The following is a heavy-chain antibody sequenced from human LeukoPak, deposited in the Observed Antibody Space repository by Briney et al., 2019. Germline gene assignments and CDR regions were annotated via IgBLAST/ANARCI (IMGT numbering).Heavy chain of an antibody. CDR3: ARSRGAGPGAYFDY. V-gene: IGHV3-21*05. CDR2: ISNSGGYT. Sequence: GGSLRLSCAASGFTFSSYSMNWVRQAPGQGLEWVSYISNSGGYTNYADSVAGRFTISRGNAENSLYLQMNSLRAEDTAVYYCARSRGAGPGAYFDYWGQGTLVTVTS. J-gene: IGHJ4*02. D-gene: IGHD6-19*01. CDR1: GFTFSSYS.